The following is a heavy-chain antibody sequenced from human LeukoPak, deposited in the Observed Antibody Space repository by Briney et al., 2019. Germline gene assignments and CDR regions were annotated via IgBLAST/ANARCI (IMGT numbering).Heavy chain of an antibody. CDR2: INHGGST. D-gene: IGHD3-10*01. V-gene: IGHV4-34*10. CDR3: ARSDGYGLVGI. J-gene: IGHJ3*02. CDR1: GGSFSGDF. Sequence: SETLSLTCAVYGGSFSGDFWSWIRQSPGKGLEWIGEINHGGSTTYNPSLQSRVTMSVDTSTNQISLKMTSVTAADTAVYYCARSDGYGLVGIWGQGTMVTVSS.